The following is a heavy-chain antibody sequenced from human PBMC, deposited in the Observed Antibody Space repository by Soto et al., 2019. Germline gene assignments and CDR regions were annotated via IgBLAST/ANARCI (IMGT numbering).Heavy chain of an antibody. V-gene: IGHV4-31*03. Sequence: KTSETLSLTCTVSGGSISSGGYYWSWIRQHPGKGLEWIGYIYYSGSTYYNPSLKSRVTISVDTSKNQFSLKLSSVTAADTAVYYCARDRLGGYQSTHYFDYWGQGTLVTVSS. CDR1: GGSISSGGYY. D-gene: IGHD1-26*01. CDR3: ARDRLGGYQSTHYFDY. CDR2: IYYSGST. J-gene: IGHJ4*02.